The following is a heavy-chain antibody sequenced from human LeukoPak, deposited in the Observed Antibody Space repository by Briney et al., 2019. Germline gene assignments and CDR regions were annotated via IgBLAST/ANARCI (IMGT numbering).Heavy chain of an antibody. CDR3: ARGGYFRLDY. CDR1: GYTLSTYG. CDR2: ISAYNGDT. V-gene: IGHV1-18*01. D-gene: IGHD2-21*01. J-gene: IGHJ4*02. Sequence: ASVKVSCKASGYTLSTYGISWVRQAPGQGLEWVGWISAYNGDTKYAQKVQGRITMTKDISTNTAYMELRSLRSDDTAVYYCARGGYFRLDYWGQGTLVTVSS.